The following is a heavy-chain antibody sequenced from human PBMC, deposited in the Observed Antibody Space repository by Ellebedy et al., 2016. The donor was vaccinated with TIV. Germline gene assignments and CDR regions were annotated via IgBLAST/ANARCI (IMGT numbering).Heavy chain of an antibody. V-gene: IGHV1-46*01. Sequence: AASVKVSCKASGYTFTSYYMHWVRQAPGQGLEWMGIINPSGGSTSYAQKFQGRVTMTRNTSISTAYMELSSLRSEDTAVYYCARGVLYGSGSYYKDYWGQGTLVTVSS. CDR2: INPSGGST. CDR3: ARGVLYGSGSYYKDY. CDR1: GYTFTSYY. D-gene: IGHD3-10*01. J-gene: IGHJ4*02.